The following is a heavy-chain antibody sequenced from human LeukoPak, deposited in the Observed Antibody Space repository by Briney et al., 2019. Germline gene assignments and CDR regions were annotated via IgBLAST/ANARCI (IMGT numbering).Heavy chain of an antibody. CDR1: GGSISSGSYY. D-gene: IGHD6-6*01. J-gene: IGHJ5*02. CDR2: IYTSGST. Sequence: PSQTLSLTCTVSGGSISSGSYYWSWIRQPAGKGLEWIVRIYTSGSTNYNPSLKGRVTISVDMSKNQFSLKLSSLTAADTAVYYCAREEFAARTSNWLDPWGQGTLVTVSS. V-gene: IGHV4-61*02. CDR3: AREEFAARTSNWLDP.